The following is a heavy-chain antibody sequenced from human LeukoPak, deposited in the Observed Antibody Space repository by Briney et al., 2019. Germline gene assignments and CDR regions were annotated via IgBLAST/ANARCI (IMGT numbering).Heavy chain of an antibody. V-gene: IGHV3-23*01. J-gene: IGHJ3*02. CDR3: ARGKVAVAATDDAFEI. CDR1: GFTFSSYG. Sequence: GGSLRLSCAVSGFTFSSYGMSWVRQAPGKGLEWVSAISGSGGSTYYADSVKGRFTISRDNSKNTPYLQMNSLRAEDTAVYYCARGKVAVAATDDAFEIWGQGTIVTVSS. CDR2: ISGSGGST. D-gene: IGHD6-19*01.